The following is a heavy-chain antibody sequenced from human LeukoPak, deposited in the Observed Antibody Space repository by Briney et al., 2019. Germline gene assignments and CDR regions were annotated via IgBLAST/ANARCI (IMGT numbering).Heavy chain of an antibody. CDR3: AKDPGARYYFDY. J-gene: IGHJ4*02. Sequence: PTGGSLRLSCAASGFTFSTYAMSWVRQAPGKGLEWVSAISGSGGSPYYADSVKGRFTISRDNSKNTLYLQMNSLRAEDTAVYYCAKDPGARYYFDYWGQGTLVTVSS. V-gene: IGHV3-23*01. CDR2: ISGSGGSP. CDR1: GFTFSTYA.